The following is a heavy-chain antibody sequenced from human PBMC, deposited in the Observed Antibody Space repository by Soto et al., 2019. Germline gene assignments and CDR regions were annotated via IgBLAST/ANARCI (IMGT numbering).Heavy chain of an antibody. CDR2: ISFDGTKN. Sequence: QPGGSLRLSCAASGFTFNIYALHWVRQAPGKGLEWVAVISFDGTKNYYSDSVKGRFTISRDNLKNTLYLQTNNLRVEDAALYFCAREDDYGYRYINYCFDAWGQGTTVTVSS. CDR1: GFTFNIYA. CDR3: AREDDYGYRYINYCFDA. V-gene: IGHV3-30-3*01. D-gene: IGHD4-17*01. J-gene: IGHJ6*02.